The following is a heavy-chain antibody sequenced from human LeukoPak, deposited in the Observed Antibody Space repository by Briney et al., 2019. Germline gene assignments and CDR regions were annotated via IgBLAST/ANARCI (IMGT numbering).Heavy chain of an antibody. Sequence: PSGTLSLTCAVSGGSISSSNWWSWVRQPPGQGLEWIGEIYHSGSTNYNPSLKSRVTISVDRSKNQFSLKLSSVTAADTAVYYCARDGRSGSSYYFDYWGQGTLVTVSS. CDR2: IYHSGST. D-gene: IGHD3-10*01. CDR3: ARDGRSGSSYYFDY. J-gene: IGHJ4*02. V-gene: IGHV4-4*02. CDR1: GGSISSSNW.